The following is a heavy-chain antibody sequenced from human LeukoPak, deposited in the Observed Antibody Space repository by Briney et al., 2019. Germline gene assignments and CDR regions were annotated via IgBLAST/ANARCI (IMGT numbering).Heavy chain of an antibody. V-gene: IGHV3-23*01. D-gene: IGHD3-10*01. J-gene: IGHJ3*02. Sequence: GGSLRLSCVASGFTFSTSAMSWVRQAPGKGLEWVSAISGSGGSTYYADSVKGRFTISRDNSKNTLYLQMNSLRAEDTAVYYCAKNAVRGVIMSAFDIWGQGTMVTVSS. CDR2: ISGSGGST. CDR1: GFTFSTSA. CDR3: AKNAVRGVIMSAFDI.